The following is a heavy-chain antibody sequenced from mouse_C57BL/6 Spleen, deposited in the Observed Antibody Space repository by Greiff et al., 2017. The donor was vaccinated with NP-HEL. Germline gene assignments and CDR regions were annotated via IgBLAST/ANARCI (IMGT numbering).Heavy chain of an antibody. Sequence: VQLQQPGAELVKPGASVKLSCKASGYTFTSYWMHWVKQRPGQGLEWIGMIHPNSGSTNYNEKFKSKATLTVDKSSSTAYMQLSSLTSEDSAVYYCASRNLLLARYYFDYWGQGTTLTVSS. V-gene: IGHV1-64*01. CDR3: ASRNLLLARYYFDY. CDR1: GYTFTSYW. CDR2: IHPNSGST. J-gene: IGHJ2*01. D-gene: IGHD1-1*01.